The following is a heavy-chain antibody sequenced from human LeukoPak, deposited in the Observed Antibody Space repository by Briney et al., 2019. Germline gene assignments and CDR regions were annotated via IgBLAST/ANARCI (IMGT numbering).Heavy chain of an antibody. V-gene: IGHV4-59*01. D-gene: IGHD2-21*02. CDR2: IYYSGST. Sequence: SETLSLTCTVSGGSISSYYWSWIRQPPGKGLEWIGYIYYSGSTNYNPSLESRVTISVDTSKNQFSLKLSSVTAADTAVYYCASSTLAYCGGDCYSGGWFDPWGQGTLVTVSS. CDR1: GGSISSYY. J-gene: IGHJ5*02. CDR3: ASSTLAYCGGDCYSGGWFDP.